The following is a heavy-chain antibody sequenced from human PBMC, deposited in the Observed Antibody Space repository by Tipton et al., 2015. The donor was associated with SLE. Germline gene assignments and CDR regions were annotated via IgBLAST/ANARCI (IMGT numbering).Heavy chain of an antibody. D-gene: IGHD3-10*01. CDR1: GFSFRTYA. V-gene: IGHV3-23*04. CDR3: AKKFYYLNSGNSQVFDN. Sequence: QLVQSGRGLVQPGGSLRVSCAASGFSFRTYAMSWVRQAPGKGLEWISTITGTDDHTYYADSVKGRFTVFRDTSENTLFLQMSSLRAEDTAVYYCAKKFYYLNSGNSQVFDNWGQGTLVTVSS. CDR2: ITGTDDHT. J-gene: IGHJ4*02.